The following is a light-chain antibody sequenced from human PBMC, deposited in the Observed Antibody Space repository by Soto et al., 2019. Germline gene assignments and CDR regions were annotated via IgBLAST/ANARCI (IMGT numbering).Light chain of an antibody. J-gene: IGKJ1*01. CDR2: GAS. V-gene: IGKV3-20*01. CDR3: QQYGSSPQT. Sequence: DIVLAHSRGTLSLSPGQRATLSCRASQSVNSSYLAWFQQKPGQAPKLLIYGASTRATGIPDRFSGSGAGTDFTLTISILEPEDFAVYYCQQYGSSPQTFGQGTKVDIK. CDR1: QSVNSSY.